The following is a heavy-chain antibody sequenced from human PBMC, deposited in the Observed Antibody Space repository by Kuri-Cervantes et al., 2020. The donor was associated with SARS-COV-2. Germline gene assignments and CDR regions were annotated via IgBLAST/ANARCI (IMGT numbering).Heavy chain of an antibody. CDR3: AKGIAVATGYFDY. J-gene: IGHJ4*02. Sequence: GESLKISCAASGFTFSSYWMSWVRQAPGKGLEGVANIKQDGSEKYYVDSVKGRFTISRDNAKNSLYLQMNSLRAEDTAVYYCAKGIAVATGYFDYWGQGTLVTVSS. CDR1: GFTFSSYW. CDR2: IKQDGSEK. V-gene: IGHV3-7*03. D-gene: IGHD6-19*01.